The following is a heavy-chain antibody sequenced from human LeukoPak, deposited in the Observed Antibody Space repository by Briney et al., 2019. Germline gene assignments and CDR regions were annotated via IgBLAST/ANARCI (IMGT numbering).Heavy chain of an antibody. Sequence: LPGGSVRLSCAASGFTFSGSAMHWVRQASGKGLEWVGRIRSKANSYATAYAASVKGRFTISRDDSKNTAYLQMNSLKTEDTAVYYCTRVGATKFYYYMDVWGKGTTVTVSS. V-gene: IGHV3-73*01. CDR2: IRSKANSYAT. J-gene: IGHJ6*03. CDR1: GFTFSGSA. D-gene: IGHD1-26*01. CDR3: TRVGATKFYYYMDV.